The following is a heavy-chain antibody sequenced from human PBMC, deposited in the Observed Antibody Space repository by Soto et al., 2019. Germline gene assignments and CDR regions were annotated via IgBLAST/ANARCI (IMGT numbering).Heavy chain of an antibody. J-gene: IGHJ5*02. CDR1: GYTFTSYG. D-gene: IGHD3-22*01. V-gene: IGHV1-18*01. CDR2: ISGYNGDT. CDR3: ARDSSGSWPDWFDP. Sequence: ASVKVSCKASGYTFTSYGISWLRLAPGQGLEWMGRISGYNGDTKSSQKVQGRVTMTTDTSTSTAYMELRSLRSDDTAVYYCARDSSGSWPDWFDPWGQGTLVTVLL.